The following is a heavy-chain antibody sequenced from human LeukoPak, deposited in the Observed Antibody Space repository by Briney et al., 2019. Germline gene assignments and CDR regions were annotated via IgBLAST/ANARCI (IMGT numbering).Heavy chain of an antibody. V-gene: IGHV3-33*01. D-gene: IGHD2-15*01. CDR2: IWYDGSNK. CDR3: ARDGGGIWVDY. Sequence: GRSLRLSCAASGFTFSSYGMHWVRQAPGKGLEWVAVIWYDGSNKYYADSVKGRFTISRDNSKNTLYLQMNSPRAEDTAVYYCARDGGGIWVDYWGQGTLVTVSS. J-gene: IGHJ4*02. CDR1: GFTFSSYG.